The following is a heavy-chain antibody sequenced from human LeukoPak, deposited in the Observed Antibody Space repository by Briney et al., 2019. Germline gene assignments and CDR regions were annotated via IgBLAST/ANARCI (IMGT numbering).Heavy chain of an antibody. CDR1: GYIFSGYY. CDR3: ARGARMYYYDSSGYNDY. Sequence: ASVKVSCKTSGYIFSGYYMHWVRQAPGQGLEWMGCINPSSGGTNYTQKFQGRVTMTRDTSISTAYMELSRLSSDDTAVYYCARGARMYYYDSSGYNDYWGQGTLVTVSS. V-gene: IGHV1-2*02. J-gene: IGHJ4*02. CDR2: INPSSGGT. D-gene: IGHD3-22*01.